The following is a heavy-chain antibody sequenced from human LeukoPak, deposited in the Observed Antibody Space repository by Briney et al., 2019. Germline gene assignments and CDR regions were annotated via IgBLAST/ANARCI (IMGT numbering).Heavy chain of an antibody. D-gene: IGHD1-1*01. CDR1: GGSFSAYY. CDR3: ARGPTISETGYFDY. V-gene: IGHV4-34*01. J-gene: IGHJ4*03. Sequence: PSETLSLTCAVYGGSFSAYYGGWIRQSPGKGLQWIAEVNHRGDTNYNPSVKGRVTISVDTSKNQFSLKVTSLTAADTAVYYCARGPTISETGYFDYWGQGTLVTVSS. CDR2: VNHRGDT.